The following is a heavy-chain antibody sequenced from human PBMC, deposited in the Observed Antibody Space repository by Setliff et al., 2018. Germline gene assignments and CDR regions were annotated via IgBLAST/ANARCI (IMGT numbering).Heavy chain of an antibody. D-gene: IGHD3-16*01. CDR1: GFTFSSYA. CDR2: ISSNGGST. Sequence: GGSLRLSCAASGFTFSSYAMHWVRQAPGKGLEYVSVISSNGGSTYYADSVKGRFTISRDNSKNTLYLQMGSLRSEDTAVYYCARVGGDNDYWGQGTLVTVSS. CDR3: ARVGGDNDY. V-gene: IGHV3-64*02. J-gene: IGHJ4*02.